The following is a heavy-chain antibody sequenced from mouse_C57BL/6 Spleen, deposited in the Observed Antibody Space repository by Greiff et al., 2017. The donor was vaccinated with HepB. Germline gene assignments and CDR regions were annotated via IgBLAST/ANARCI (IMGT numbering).Heavy chain of an antibody. V-gene: IGHV1-80*01. D-gene: IGHD2-4*01. J-gene: IGHJ3*01. CDR1: GYAFSSYW. CDR3: ARRGYDYGPFAY. CDR2: IYPGDGDT. Sequence: VQLQQSGAELVKPGASVKISCKASGYAFSSYWMNWVKQRPGKGLEWIGQIYPGDGDTNYNGKFKGKATLTADKSSSTAYMQLSSLTSEDYAVYFCARRGYDYGPFAYWGQGTLVTVSA.